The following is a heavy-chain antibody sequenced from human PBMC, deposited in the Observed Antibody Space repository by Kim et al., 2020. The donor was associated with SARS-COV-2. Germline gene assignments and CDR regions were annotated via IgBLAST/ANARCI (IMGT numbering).Heavy chain of an antibody. V-gene: IGHV4-59*13. Sequence: SETLSLTCTVSGGSISNYYWSWIRQPPGKGLEWIGYIYHSGNTDYNPSLKSRVTISLATSKNQFSLKLSSVTAADTAVYYCAREHIMSSISSYFDYWGQGTLVTVSS. J-gene: IGHJ4*02. CDR1: GGSISNYY. CDR2: IYHSGNT. D-gene: IGHD6-6*01. CDR3: AREHIMSSISSYFDY.